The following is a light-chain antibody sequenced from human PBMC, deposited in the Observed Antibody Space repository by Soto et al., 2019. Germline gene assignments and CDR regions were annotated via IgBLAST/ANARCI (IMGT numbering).Light chain of an antibody. Sequence: DIVMTQSPDSLAVSLGERATFNCKSSQSILDRSKNKYYLAWYQQKSGQPPKLLIYWSSLRESGVPDRFTGSRSGTDFTLTISRLQAEDVAVYYCQQYFPSPWTFGQGTKVEI. CDR2: WSS. CDR3: QQYFPSPWT. V-gene: IGKV4-1*01. CDR1: QSILDRSKNKYY. J-gene: IGKJ1*01.